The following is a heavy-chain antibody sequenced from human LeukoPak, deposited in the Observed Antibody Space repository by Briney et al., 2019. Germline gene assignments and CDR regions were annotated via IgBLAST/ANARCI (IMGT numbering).Heavy chain of an antibody. Sequence: ASVKVSFKASGYTFTSYGISWVRQAPGQGLEWMGWISAYNGNTNYAQKLQGRVTMTTDTSTSTAYMELRSLRSDDTAVYYCARGPAGGSPTRRYSTDYWGQGTLVTVSS. J-gene: IGHJ4*02. V-gene: IGHV1-18*01. CDR3: ARGPAGGSPTRRYSTDY. D-gene: IGHD2-15*01. CDR2: ISAYNGNT. CDR1: GYTFTSYG.